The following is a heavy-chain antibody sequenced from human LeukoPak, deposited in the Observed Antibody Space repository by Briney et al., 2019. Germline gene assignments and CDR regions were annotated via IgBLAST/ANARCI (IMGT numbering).Heavy chain of an antibody. V-gene: IGHV1-8*03. CDR1: GGTFSSYD. CDR3: ARFDSSGSGDY. CDR2: MNPNSGNT. D-gene: IGHD3-22*01. J-gene: IGHJ4*02. Sequence: GASVKVSCKASGGTFSSYDINWVRQATGQGLEWMGWMNPNSGNTGYAQKFQGRVTITRNTSISTAYMELSSLRSEDTAVYYCARFDSSGSGDYWGQGTLVTVSS.